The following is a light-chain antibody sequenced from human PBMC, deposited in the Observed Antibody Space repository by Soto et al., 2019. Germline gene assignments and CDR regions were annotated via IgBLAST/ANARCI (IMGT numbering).Light chain of an antibody. V-gene: IGKV3-20*01. Sequence: EIVLTQSPGTLSLSPGERATLSCRASQSVSSSYLAWYQQKPGQAPRLLIYGVSSRATGIPDRFSGSGSGTDFTLTISRLEPEDFAVYYCQQYGSSRPWTFGQGTKVDIK. CDR1: QSVSSSY. J-gene: IGKJ1*01. CDR3: QQYGSSRPWT. CDR2: GVS.